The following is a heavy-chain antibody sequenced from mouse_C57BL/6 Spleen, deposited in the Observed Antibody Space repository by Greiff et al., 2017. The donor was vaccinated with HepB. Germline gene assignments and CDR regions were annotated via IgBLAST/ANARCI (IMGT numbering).Heavy chain of an antibody. CDR2: IDPENGDT. D-gene: IGHD1-1*01. J-gene: IGHJ2*01. Sequence: VQLQQSGAELVRPGASVKLSCTASGFNIKDDYMHWVKQRPEQGLEWIGWIDPENGDTEYASKFQGKATITADTSSNTAYLQLSSLTSEDTAVYYCTTLGYYGSSYFDYWGQGTTLTVSS. CDR1: GFNIKDDY. CDR3: TTLGYYGSSYFDY. V-gene: IGHV14-4*01.